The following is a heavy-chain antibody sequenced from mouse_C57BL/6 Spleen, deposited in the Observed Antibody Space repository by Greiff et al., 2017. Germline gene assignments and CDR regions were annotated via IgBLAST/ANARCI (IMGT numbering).Heavy chain of an antibody. V-gene: IGHV1-81*01. CDR1: GYTFTSYG. CDR2: IYPRSGNT. J-gene: IGHJ4*01. Sequence: QVQLKQSGAELARPGASVKLSCKASGYTFTSYGISWVKQRTGQGLEWIGEIYPRSGNTYYNEKFKGKATLTADKSSSTAYMELRSLTSEDSAVYFCARSHFITTVVDYAMDYWGQGTSVTVSS. CDR3: ARSHFITTVVDYAMDY. D-gene: IGHD1-1*01.